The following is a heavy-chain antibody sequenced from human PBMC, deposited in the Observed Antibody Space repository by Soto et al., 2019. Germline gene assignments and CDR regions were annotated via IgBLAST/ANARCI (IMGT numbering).Heavy chain of an antibody. Sequence: QVQLVQSGAEVKKPGASVKVSCKTSGYIFTSYHISWVRQAPGQGLEWMGWISAYNTNTNYAQKFQGRVTMTTDTLTITAYMELRSLRSDDTAVYYCARDTPPTDYWGQGTLVTVSS. CDR3: ARDTPPTDY. J-gene: IGHJ4*02. V-gene: IGHV1-18*01. CDR2: ISAYNTNT. CDR1: GYIFTSYH.